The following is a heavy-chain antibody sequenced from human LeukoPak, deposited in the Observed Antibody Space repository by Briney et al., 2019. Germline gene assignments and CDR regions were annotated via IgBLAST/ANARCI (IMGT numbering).Heavy chain of an antibody. CDR1: GFTFSSYE. Sequence: GGSLRLSCAASGFTFSSYEMNWVRQAPGKGLEWVSYISSSGSTIYYADSVKGRFTISRDNAKNSLYLQMNSLRAEDTAVYYCARDREATVTTYFDYWGQGTLVTVSS. D-gene: IGHD4-17*01. CDR2: ISSSGSTI. J-gene: IGHJ4*02. V-gene: IGHV3-48*03. CDR3: ARDREATVTTYFDY.